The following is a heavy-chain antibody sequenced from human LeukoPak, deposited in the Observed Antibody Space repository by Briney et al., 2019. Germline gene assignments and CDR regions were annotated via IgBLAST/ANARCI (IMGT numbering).Heavy chain of an antibody. J-gene: IGHJ4*02. CDR3: ATGGLLAAAGTLGDY. CDR2: INPNSGGT. V-gene: IGHV1-2*02. Sequence: ASVKVSCKASGYTFTGYYMHWVRQAPGQGLEWMGWINPNSGGTNYAQKFQGRVTMTRDTSISTAYMELSRLRSDDTAVYYCATGGLLAAAGTLGDYWGQGTLVTVSS. D-gene: IGHD6-13*01. CDR1: GYTFTGYY.